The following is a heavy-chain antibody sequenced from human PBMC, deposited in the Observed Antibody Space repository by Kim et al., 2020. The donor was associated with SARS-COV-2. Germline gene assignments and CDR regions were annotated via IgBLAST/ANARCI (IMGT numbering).Heavy chain of an antibody. Sequence: GGSLRLSCAASGFTFSSYAMHWVRQAPGKGLEWVAVISYDGSNKYYADSVKGRFTISRDNSKKTLYLQMNSLRAEDTAVYYCGSPGVVGVIMEWGFAYWG. D-gene: IGHD3-22*01. J-gene: IGHJ4*01. CDR3: GSPGVVGVIMEWGFAY. V-gene: IGHV3-30-3*01. CDR1: GFTFSSYA. CDR2: ISYDGSNK.